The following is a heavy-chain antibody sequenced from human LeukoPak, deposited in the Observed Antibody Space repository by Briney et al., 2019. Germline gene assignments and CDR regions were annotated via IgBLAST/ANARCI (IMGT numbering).Heavy chain of an antibody. D-gene: IGHD3-3*02. J-gene: IGHJ5*02. CDR2: IYTSGST. CDR3: ARLSMAKTYNWFDP. V-gene: IGHV4-4*09. CDR1: GCSISSYY. Sequence: SETLSLTCTASGCSISSYYWSWIRQPPGKGLEWIGYIYTSGSTNYNPSLKSRVNISVDTSKNQFSLKLSSVTAADTAVYYCARLSMAKTYNWFDPWGQGTLVTVSS.